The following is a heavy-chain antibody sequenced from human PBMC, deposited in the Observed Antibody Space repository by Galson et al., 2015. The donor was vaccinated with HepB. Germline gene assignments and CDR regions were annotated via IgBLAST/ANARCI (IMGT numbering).Heavy chain of an antibody. Sequence: SLRLSSAASGFTFSSYAMHWVRQAPGKGLEWVAVISYDGSNKYYADSVKGRFTISRDNSKNTLYLQMNSLRAEDTAVYYCAREDFVSGSYSHFDYWGQGTLVTVSS. CDR3: AREDFVSGSYSHFDY. J-gene: IGHJ4*02. D-gene: IGHD1-26*01. V-gene: IGHV3-30-3*01. CDR1: GFTFSSYA. CDR2: ISYDGSNK.